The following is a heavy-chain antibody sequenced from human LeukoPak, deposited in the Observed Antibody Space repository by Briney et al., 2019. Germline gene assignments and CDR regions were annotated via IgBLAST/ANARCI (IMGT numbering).Heavy chain of an antibody. J-gene: IGHJ5*02. CDR3: ATKGTAYCGGDCPSSWFDP. Sequence: GGSLRLSCAASGFTFSSYAMSWVRQAPGKGLEWVSGITGSGGSTYYADSVKGRFTISRDNSKNTLYLQMNSLRAEDTAVYYCATKGTAYCGGDCPSSWFDPWGQGTLVTVSS. CDR2: ITGSGGST. CDR1: GFTFSSYA. V-gene: IGHV3-23*01. D-gene: IGHD2-21*02.